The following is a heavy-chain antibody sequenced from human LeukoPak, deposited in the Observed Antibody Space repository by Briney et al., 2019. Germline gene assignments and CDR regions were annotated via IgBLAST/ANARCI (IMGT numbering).Heavy chain of an antibody. CDR1: GFTVSSNY. V-gene: IGHV3-53*01. D-gene: IGHD3-3*01. CDR2: IYSAGST. CDR3: ARGDTGVTIFGVVSHFDY. Sequence: QPGGSLRLSCAASGFTVSSNYTTWVRQAPGKGLEWVSLIYSAGSTYYADSVKGRFTISRDSSKNTLYLHMNSLRAEDTAVYYCARGDTGVTIFGVVSHFDYWGQGTLVTVSS. J-gene: IGHJ4*02.